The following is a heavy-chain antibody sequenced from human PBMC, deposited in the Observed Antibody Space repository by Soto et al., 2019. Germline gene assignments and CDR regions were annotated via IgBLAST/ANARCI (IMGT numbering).Heavy chain of an antibody. CDR1: GGSISNGGYY. V-gene: IGHV4-31*03. Sequence: QVQLQESGPGLVKPSQTLSLTCTVSGGSISNGGYYWNWIRQHPGKGLEWIGYIYYSGNTYYNPSLGSRVTISIDTSKNQFSLKLSSVTAADTAVYYCATMNGACTDGSCYEIDYWGQGTLVTVSS. CDR2: IYYSGNT. J-gene: IGHJ4*02. CDR3: ATMNGACTDGSCYEIDY. D-gene: IGHD2-15*01.